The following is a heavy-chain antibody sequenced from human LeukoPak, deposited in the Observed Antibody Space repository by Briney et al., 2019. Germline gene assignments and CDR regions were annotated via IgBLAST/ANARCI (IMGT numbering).Heavy chain of an antibody. D-gene: IGHD1-26*01. CDR1: GFSISTSGVG. CDR2: IYWDDDK. Sequence: SGPTLVNPTQTLTLTCTFSGFSISTSGVGVGWIRQPPGKALEWLALIYWDDDKRYSPSLKSRLTITKDTSKNQVVLTVINMDPVDTATYFCAHRGYSGAYVDYWGQGTLVTVSS. CDR3: AHRGYSGAYVDY. J-gene: IGHJ4*02. V-gene: IGHV2-5*02.